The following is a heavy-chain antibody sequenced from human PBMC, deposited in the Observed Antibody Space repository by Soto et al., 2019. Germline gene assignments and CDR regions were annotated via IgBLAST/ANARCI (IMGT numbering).Heavy chain of an antibody. D-gene: IGHD3-3*01. Sequence: GASVKVSCKASGYTFTSYGISWVRQAPGQGLEWMGWISAYNGNTNYAQKLQGRVTMTTDTSTSTAYMELRSLRSDDTAVYYCARDFQNDDFWSGYYLPRKKRASHYGMDVWGQGTTVTVSS. J-gene: IGHJ6*02. V-gene: IGHV1-18*01. CDR3: ARDFQNDDFWSGYYLPRKKRASHYGMDV. CDR1: GYTFTSYG. CDR2: ISAYNGNT.